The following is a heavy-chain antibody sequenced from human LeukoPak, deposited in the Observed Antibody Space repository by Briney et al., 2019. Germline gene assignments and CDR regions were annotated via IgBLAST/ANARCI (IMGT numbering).Heavy chain of an antibody. CDR1: GFTLSSYA. D-gene: IGHD3-10*01. CDR2: ISNNGGST. Sequence: GGSLRLSCSASGFTLSSYAMHWVRQAPGKGLEYVSAISNNGGSTYYADSVKGRFTISRDNSKNTLYLQMSSLRAEDTAVYYCVTALWFGENDWFDPWGQGTLVTVSS. V-gene: IGHV3-64D*06. CDR3: VTALWFGENDWFDP. J-gene: IGHJ5*02.